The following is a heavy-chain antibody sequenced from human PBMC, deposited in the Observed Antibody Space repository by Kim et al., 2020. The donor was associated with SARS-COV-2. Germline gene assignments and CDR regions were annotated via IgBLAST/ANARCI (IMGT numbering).Heavy chain of an antibody. CDR1: GDSISSYY. D-gene: IGHD3-10*01. J-gene: IGHJ6*03. Sequence: SETLSLTCTASGDSISSYYWSWVRQPPGKGLEWIGYIYYSGTTNYNPSLKSRVTISVDTSKNQFSLKLTSVTAADSAVYFCARAGPRYFFYYMDVWGKGTTVTVSS. V-gene: IGHV4-59*01. CDR3: ARAGPRYFFYYMDV. CDR2: IYYSGTT.